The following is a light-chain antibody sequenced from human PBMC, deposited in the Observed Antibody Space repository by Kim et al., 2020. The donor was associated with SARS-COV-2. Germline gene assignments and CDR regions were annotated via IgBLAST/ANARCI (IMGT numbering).Light chain of an antibody. CDR3: SSYTSSSTLV. V-gene: IGLV2-14*01. Sequence: QSALTQPASVSGSPGQSITISCTGTSNDVGTYNFVSWYQQHPGKAPKLMIFDVSKRPSGISSRFSGSKSGNTASLTISGLQAEDEADYYCSSYTSSSTLVFGGGTQLTVL. J-gene: IGLJ2*01. CDR2: DVS. CDR1: SNDVGTYNF.